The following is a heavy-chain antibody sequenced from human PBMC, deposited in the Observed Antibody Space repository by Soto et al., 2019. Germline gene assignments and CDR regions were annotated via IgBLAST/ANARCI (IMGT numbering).Heavy chain of an antibody. CDR1: GGSISSSSYY. J-gene: IGHJ5*02. CDR2: IYYSGST. CDR3: ARLPHGEIVVVPAASWFDP. V-gene: IGHV4-39*01. Sequence: PSETLSLTCTVSGGSISSSSYYWGWILHPPGKGLEWIGSIYYSGSTYYNPSLKSRVTISVDTSKNQFSLKLSSVTAADTAVYYCARLPHGEIVVVPAASWFDPWGQGTLVTVAS. D-gene: IGHD2-2*01.